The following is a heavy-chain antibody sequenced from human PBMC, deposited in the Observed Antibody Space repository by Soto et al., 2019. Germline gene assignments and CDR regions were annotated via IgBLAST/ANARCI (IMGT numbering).Heavy chain of an antibody. CDR2: IYTSGST. Sequence: DTLSLTCTVSGGSISSYYWSWIRQPAGKGLEWIGRIYTSGSTNYNPSLKSRVTMSVDTSKNQFSLKLSSVTAADTAAYYCARACSSNSCYDVFDYWGQGTLVTVSS. D-gene: IGHD2-2*01. CDR3: ARACSSNSCYDVFDY. CDR1: GGSISSYY. V-gene: IGHV4-4*07. J-gene: IGHJ4*02.